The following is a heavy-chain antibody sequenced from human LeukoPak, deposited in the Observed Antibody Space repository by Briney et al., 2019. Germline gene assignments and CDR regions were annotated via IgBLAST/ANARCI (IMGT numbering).Heavy chain of an antibody. CDR1: GFTVSTNY. D-gene: IGHD3-10*01. CDR3: ASILRSSSGYYFDY. V-gene: IGHV3-66*01. J-gene: IGHJ4*02. Sequence: GGSLRLSCAASGFTVSTNYMSWVRQAPGKGLEWVSVIYSGDTTFYADSVRGKFTISRDNSKNTLYLQMNSLRAEDTAVYYCASILRSSSGYYFDYWGQGTLVTVSS. CDR2: IYSGDTT.